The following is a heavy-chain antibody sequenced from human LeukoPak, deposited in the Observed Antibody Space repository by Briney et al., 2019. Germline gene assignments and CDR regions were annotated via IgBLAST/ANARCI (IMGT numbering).Heavy chain of an antibody. J-gene: IGHJ4*02. V-gene: IGHV5-51*01. CDR3: SRRVGYDTLD. CDR1: GYSFTSYW. CDR2: IYPGDSDT. Sequence: GESLKISCKGSGYSFTSYWIGWVRQMPGKGVEWMGIIYPGDSDTRYSPSFQGQVTISADKSISTAYLQWSGQKASDTSMYYCSRRVGYDTLDWGQGTLVTASS. D-gene: IGHD3-3*01.